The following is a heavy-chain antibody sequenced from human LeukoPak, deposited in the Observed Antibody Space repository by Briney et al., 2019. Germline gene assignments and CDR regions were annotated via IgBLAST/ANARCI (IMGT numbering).Heavy chain of an antibody. CDR1: GGSISSSSYY. CDR2: IYYTGST. V-gene: IGHV4-39*01. D-gene: IGHD3-22*01. Sequence: PSETLSLTCTVSGGSISSSSYYWGWIRQPPGKGLEWIGSIYYTGSTYYNPSLKSRVTISVDTSKNQFSLRLSSVTAADTAVYYCARHKHYYDSSGYEYYFDYWGQGTLVTVSS. CDR3: ARHKHYYDSSGYEYYFDY. J-gene: IGHJ4*02.